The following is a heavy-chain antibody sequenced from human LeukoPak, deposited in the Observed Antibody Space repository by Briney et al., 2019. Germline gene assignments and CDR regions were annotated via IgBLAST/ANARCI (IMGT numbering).Heavy chain of an antibody. CDR2: INPNSGGT. J-gene: IGHJ4*02. V-gene: IGHV1-2*02. CDR1: GYTFTGYY. Sequence: ASLKVSCKASGYTFTGYYIHWVRQAPGQGLEWMGWINPNSGGTNYAQKFQGRVTMTRDTSISTAYMELDKLRSDDTAMYYCASSRPAIAATGTGGDFDYWGQGTLVIVSS. D-gene: IGHD6-13*01. CDR3: ASSRPAIAATGTGGDFDY.